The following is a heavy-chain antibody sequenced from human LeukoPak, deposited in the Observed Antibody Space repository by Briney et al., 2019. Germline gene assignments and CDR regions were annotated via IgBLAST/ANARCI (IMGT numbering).Heavy chain of an antibody. J-gene: IGHJ6*02. CDR3: ARLRSGSTPPPPHYYYGLDV. CDR2: IYYSGST. V-gene: IGHV4-59*01. Sequence: ASETLSLTCTVSGGSIGSYYWSWIRQPPGKGLEWIGYIYYSGSTNYNPSLKSRVTISVDTSKNQFSLKLSSVTAADTAAYYCARLRSGSTPPPPHYYYGLDVWGQGTTVIVSS. CDR1: GGSIGSYY. D-gene: IGHD1-26*01.